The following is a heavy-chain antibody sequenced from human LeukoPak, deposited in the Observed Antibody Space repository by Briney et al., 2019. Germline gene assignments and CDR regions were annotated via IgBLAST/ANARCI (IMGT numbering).Heavy chain of an antibody. D-gene: IGHD1-14*01. V-gene: IGHV4-59*01. CDR1: GASISNYY. J-gene: IGHJ4*02. Sequence: SETLSLTCTVSGASISNYYWSWTRQPPGKGLEWIGYIHNTGRTNYNPSLKSRVTISVDTSKNQFSLRLSSVTAADTAIYYCAGMRITTPTVRTLDYWGQGTLVTVSS. CDR3: AGMRITTPTVRTLDY. CDR2: IHNTGRT.